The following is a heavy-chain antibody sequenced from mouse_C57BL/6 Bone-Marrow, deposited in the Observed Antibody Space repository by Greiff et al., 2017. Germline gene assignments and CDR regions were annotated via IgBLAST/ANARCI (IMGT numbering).Heavy chain of an antibody. Sequence: EVTLEESGGGLVKPGGSLKLSCAASGFTFSSYAMSWVRQTPEKRLEWVATISDGGSYTYYPDNVKGRFTISRDNAKNNLYLQMSHLKSEDTAMYYCARDGNFYWYFDVWGTGTTVTVSS. CDR3: ARDGNFYWYFDV. J-gene: IGHJ1*03. V-gene: IGHV5-4*01. CDR2: ISDGGSYT. CDR1: GFTFSSYA. D-gene: IGHD2-1*01.